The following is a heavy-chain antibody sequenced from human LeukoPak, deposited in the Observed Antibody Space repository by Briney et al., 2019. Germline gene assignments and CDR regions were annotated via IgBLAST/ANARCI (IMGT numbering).Heavy chain of an antibody. V-gene: IGHV3-48*03. Sequence: PGGSLRLSCAASGFTFSSYEMNWVRQAPGKGLEWVSYISSSGSTIYYADSVKGRFTISRDNAKNSLYLQMNSLRAEDTAVYYCARDETPSGYDHNWFDPWGQGTLVTVSS. CDR3: ARDETPSGYDHNWFDP. CDR2: ISSSGSTI. CDR1: GFTFSSYE. D-gene: IGHD5-12*01. J-gene: IGHJ5*02.